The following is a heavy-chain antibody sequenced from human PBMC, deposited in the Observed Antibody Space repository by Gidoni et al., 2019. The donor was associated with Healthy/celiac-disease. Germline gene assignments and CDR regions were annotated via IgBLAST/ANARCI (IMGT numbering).Heavy chain of an antibody. CDR2: INPNSGGT. CDR1: GYTFTGYY. J-gene: IGHJ4*02. D-gene: IGHD1-26*01. CDR3: ARARSSTKSPGGY. Sequence: QVQLVQSGAEVKKPGASVKVSCKASGYTFTGYYMHWVRQAPGQGLEWMGWINPNSGGTNYAQKFQGRVTIPRATSISTAYMELSRLRSDDTAVYYCARARSSTKSPGGYWGQGTLVTVSS. V-gene: IGHV1-2*02.